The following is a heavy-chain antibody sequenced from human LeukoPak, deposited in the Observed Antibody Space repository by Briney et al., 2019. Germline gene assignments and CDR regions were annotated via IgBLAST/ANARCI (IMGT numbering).Heavy chain of an antibody. Sequence: GASVKVSCKASGYTFTSYDINWVRQATGQGLEWMGWMNPNSGNTGYAQKFQGRVTMTRNTSISTAYMELSSLRSEDTAVYYCARSPSKIAARRPSWFDPWGQGTLVTVSS. D-gene: IGHD6-6*01. CDR2: MNPNSGNT. CDR3: ARSPSKIAARRPSWFDP. CDR1: GYTFTSYD. V-gene: IGHV1-8*01. J-gene: IGHJ5*02.